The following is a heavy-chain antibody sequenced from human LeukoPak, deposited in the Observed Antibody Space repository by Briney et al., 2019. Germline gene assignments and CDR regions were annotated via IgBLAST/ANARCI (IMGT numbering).Heavy chain of an antibody. CDR2: IYYGGGT. CDR1: GGSIGSSSYY. J-gene: IGHJ4*02. Sequence: SETLSLTCTVSGGSIGSSSYYWGWIRQPPGKGLEWIGSIYYGGGTFYNPSLKSRVTISVDTSKNQFSLKVSSVTAADTALYYCARLVGMATTYFDYWGQGTLVTVSS. D-gene: IGHD5-24*01. V-gene: IGHV4-39*01. CDR3: ARLVGMATTYFDY.